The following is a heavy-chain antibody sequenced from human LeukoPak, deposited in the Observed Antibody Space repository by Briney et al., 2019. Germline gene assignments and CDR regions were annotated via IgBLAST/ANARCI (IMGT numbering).Heavy chain of an antibody. V-gene: IGHV3-53*04. D-gene: IGHD5-24*01. Sequence: GGSLRLSCAASGFTVSSNYMSWVRQAPGKGLEWVSVIYSGGSTYYADSVKGRFTISRHNSKNTLYLQMNSLRAEDTAVYYCARGSRDGLYDMDVWGHGTTVTVSS. J-gene: IGHJ6*02. CDR3: ARGSRDGLYDMDV. CDR2: IYSGGST. CDR1: GFTVSSNY.